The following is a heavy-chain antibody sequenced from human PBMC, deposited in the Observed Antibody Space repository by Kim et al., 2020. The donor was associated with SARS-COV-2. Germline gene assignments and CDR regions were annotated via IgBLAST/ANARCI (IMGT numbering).Heavy chain of an antibody. Sequence: SVKVSCNASGGTFSSYAISWVRQAPGQGLEWMGGIIPIFGTANYAQKFQGRVTITADESTSTAYMELSSLRSEDTAVYYCARKSSSAAAGPSYYYGMDVWGQGTTVTVSS. CDR2: IIPIFGTA. CDR1: GGTFSSYA. V-gene: IGHV1-69*13. J-gene: IGHJ6*02. D-gene: IGHD6-13*01. CDR3: ARKSSSAAAGPSYYYGMDV.